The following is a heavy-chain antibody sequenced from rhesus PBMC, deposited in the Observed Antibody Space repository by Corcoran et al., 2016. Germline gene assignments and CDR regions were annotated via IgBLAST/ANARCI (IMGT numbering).Heavy chain of an antibody. V-gene: IGHV4-80*01. CDR2: FNVNSGST. CDR3: ARYGIAAAPDDAFDF. D-gene: IGHD6-25*01. J-gene: IGHJ3*01. Sequence: QVQLQESGPGLVKPSETLSLTCAVSGGSFSSYWWSWIRQPPGKGLAWIGEFNVNSGSTNYNPSNKSRVTIAKDASKNQFSLKLSSVTAADTAVYYCARYGIAAAPDDAFDFWGQGLRVTVSS. CDR1: GGSFSSYW.